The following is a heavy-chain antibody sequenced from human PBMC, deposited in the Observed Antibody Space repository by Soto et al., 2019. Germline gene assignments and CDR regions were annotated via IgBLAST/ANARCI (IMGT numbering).Heavy chain of an antibody. D-gene: IGHD2-21*02. J-gene: IGHJ6*02. V-gene: IGHV3-33*01. Sequence: QVQLVESGGGVVQPGRSLRLSCAASGFTFSSYSMHWVRQAPGKGLEWVAVIWYDGSNKYYADSVKGRFTISRDNSKNTLYLQMNSLRAEDTALYYCARDLDGGNSPRSYYYYGMDVWGQGTTVTVSS. CDR2: IWYDGSNK. CDR1: GFTFSSYS. CDR3: ARDLDGGNSPRSYYYYGMDV.